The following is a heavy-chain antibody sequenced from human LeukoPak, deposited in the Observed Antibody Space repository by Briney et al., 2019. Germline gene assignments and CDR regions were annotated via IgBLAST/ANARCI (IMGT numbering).Heavy chain of an antibody. CDR3: ASGIRLSYSSGWRPSDY. J-gene: IGHJ4*01. V-gene: IGHV3-21*04. D-gene: IGHD6-19*01. CDR2: ISSSSSYI. Sequence: GGSLRLSCAASGFTFSSYSMNWVRQAPGKGLEWVPSISSSSSYIYYADSVKGRFTISRDNAKNSLYLQMNSLRAEDTAVYYCASGIRLSYSSGWRPSDYWGXXTLVTVSS. CDR1: GFTFSSYS.